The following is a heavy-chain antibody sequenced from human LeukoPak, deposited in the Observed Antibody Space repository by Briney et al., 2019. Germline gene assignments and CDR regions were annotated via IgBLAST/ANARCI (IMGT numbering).Heavy chain of an antibody. J-gene: IGHJ4*02. CDR1: GGPFSGYY. CDR3: ARGPGAIDY. Sequence: SETLSLTCAVYGGPFSGYYWSWIRQPPGKGLEWIGEINHSGSTNYNPSLKSRVTISVDTSKNQFSLKLSSVTAADTAVYYCARGPGAIDYWGQGTLVTVSS. D-gene: IGHD1-26*01. V-gene: IGHV4-34*01. CDR2: INHSGST.